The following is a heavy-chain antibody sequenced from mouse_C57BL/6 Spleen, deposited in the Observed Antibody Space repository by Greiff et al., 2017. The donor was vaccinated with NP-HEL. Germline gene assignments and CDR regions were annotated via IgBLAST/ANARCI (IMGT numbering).Heavy chain of an antibody. J-gene: IGHJ4*01. CDR2: IYPGDGDT. CDR1: GYAFSSSW. CDR3: ASPGYAMDY. Sequence: VKLQESGPELVKPGASVKISCKASGYAFSSSWMNWVKQRPGKGLEWIGRIYPGDGDTNYNGKFKGKATLTADKSSSTAYMQLSSLTSEDSAVYFCASPGYAMDYWGQGTSVTVSS. V-gene: IGHV1-82*01.